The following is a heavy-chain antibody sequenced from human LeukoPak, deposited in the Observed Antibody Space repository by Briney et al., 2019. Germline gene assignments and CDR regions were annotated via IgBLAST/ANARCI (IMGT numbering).Heavy chain of an antibody. CDR2: IKSDGSST. Sequence: GGSLRLSCAASGFTFSTYWMHWVRQAPGKGLVWVSRIKSDGSSTSYADSAKGRFIISRDNAKNTLYLQMNSLRAEDTALYYCARVITSSGSYDGAFDIWGQGTMVTVSS. J-gene: IGHJ3*02. V-gene: IGHV3-74*01. CDR3: ARVITSSGSYDGAFDI. CDR1: GFTFSTYW. D-gene: IGHD1-26*01.